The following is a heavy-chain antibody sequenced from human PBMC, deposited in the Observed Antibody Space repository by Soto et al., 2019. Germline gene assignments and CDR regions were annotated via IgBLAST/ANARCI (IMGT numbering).Heavy chain of an antibody. V-gene: IGHV4-30-2*01. CDR1: GDTISTGGYS. D-gene: IGHD4-17*01. CDR3: ARQTYGSYLRQFDP. CDR2: TYHSGNP. Sequence: QLQLQESGSRLVKSSETLSLTCAVSGDTISTGGYSWAWIRQPPGKPLEWIGHTYHSGNPYYNPSLKGRVSTAADRSLNQYSPKLRSVTAADTAVEYCARQTYGSYLRQFDPWGQVTLVPVSS. J-gene: IGHJ5*02.